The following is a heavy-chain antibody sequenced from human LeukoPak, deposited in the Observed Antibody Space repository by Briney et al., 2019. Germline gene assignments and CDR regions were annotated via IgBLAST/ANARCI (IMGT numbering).Heavy chain of an antibody. Sequence: RSLRLSCAASGFTFSSYAMHWVRQAPGKGLEWVAVISYDGSNKYYADSVKGRFTISRDNSKNTLYLQMNSLRAEDTAVYYCARGRYSSSSGLDAFDIWGQGTMVTVSS. V-gene: IGHV3-30-3*01. CDR2: ISYDGSNK. CDR1: GFTFSSYA. D-gene: IGHD6-6*01. J-gene: IGHJ3*02. CDR3: ARGRYSSSSGLDAFDI.